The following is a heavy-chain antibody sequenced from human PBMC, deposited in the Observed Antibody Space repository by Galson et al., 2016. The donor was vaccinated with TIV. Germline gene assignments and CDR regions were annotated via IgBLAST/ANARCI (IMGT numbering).Heavy chain of an antibody. D-gene: IGHD3-3*01. CDR3: AKTTVLDYDFWSSHPRSLDS. J-gene: IGHJ4*02. Sequence: SLRLSCAASTLTFRNYAMSWVRQSPGKGLEWVATISGFGSNTYYPDSVKGRFTVSRDNSKDTLYLQMNSLGAGDTALYFCAKTTVLDYDFWSSHPRSLDSWGQGTLVSVSS. CDR1: TLTFRNYA. V-gene: IGHV3-23*01. CDR2: ISGFGSNT.